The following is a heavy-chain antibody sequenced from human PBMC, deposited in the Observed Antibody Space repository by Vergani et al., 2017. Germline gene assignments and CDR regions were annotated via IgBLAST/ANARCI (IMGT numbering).Heavy chain of an antibody. CDR2: ISSSGSTI. V-gene: IGHV3-11*01. CDR3: ARESPGYCSGGSCYSGEGNFDY. D-gene: IGHD2-15*01. Sequence: QVQLVESGGGLVKPGGSLRLSCAASGFTYSDYYMSWIRQAPGKGLEWVSYISSSGSTIYYADAVKGRFTLSRDNAKNSLYLQMNSLRAEDTAVYYCARESPGYCSGGSCYSGEGNFDYWGQGTLVTVSS. CDR1: GFTYSDYY. J-gene: IGHJ4*02.